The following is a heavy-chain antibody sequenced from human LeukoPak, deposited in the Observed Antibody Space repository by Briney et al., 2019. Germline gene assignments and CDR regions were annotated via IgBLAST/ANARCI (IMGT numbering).Heavy chain of an antibody. D-gene: IGHD6-19*01. CDR1: GGSISNYY. Sequence: TSETLSLTCTASGGSISNYYWTWIRQPPGKGLEWIGYIYYTGATSYNPSLKSRVTISVDTSKNQFSLKLTSVTAADTAVYYCAKYGGSGWVIDYWGQGTLVTVSS. CDR2: IYYTGAT. V-gene: IGHV4-59*08. J-gene: IGHJ4*02. CDR3: AKYGGSGWVIDY.